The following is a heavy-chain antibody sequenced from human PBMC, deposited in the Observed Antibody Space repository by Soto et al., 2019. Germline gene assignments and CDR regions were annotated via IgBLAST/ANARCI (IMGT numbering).Heavy chain of an antibody. CDR2: ISGSGGGT. V-gene: IGHV3-23*01. J-gene: IGHJ4*02. CDR1: GFNFSSYA. Sequence: PGGSLRLSCAASGFNFSSYAMSWVRQAPGKGLEWVSSISGSGGGTYYADSVKGRFTFSRDNSKNTLYLQMNSLRAEDTAVYYCAKFGMATTKRSPPYYIDYWGQGALVTVSS. D-gene: IGHD1-1*01. CDR3: AKFGMATTKRSPPYYIDY.